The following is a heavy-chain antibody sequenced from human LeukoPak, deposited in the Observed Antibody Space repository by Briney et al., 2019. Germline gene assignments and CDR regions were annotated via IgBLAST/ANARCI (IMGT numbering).Heavy chain of an antibody. V-gene: IGHV3-48*01. J-gene: IGHJ4*02. D-gene: IGHD3-22*01. CDR3: ARDLHYYDSSGYSLAGY. CDR1: GFTFSSYS. CDR2: ISSSSSTI. Sequence: GGSLRLSCAASGFTFSSYSMNWVRQAPGKGLEWVSYISSSSSTIYYADSVKGRFTISRDNAKNSLYLQMNSLSAEDTSEYYCARDLHYYDSSGYSLAGYWGQGTLVTVSS.